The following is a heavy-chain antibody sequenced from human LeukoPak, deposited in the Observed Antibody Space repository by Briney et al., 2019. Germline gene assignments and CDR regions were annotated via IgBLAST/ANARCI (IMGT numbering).Heavy chain of an antibody. V-gene: IGHV5-51*01. J-gene: IGHJ5*02. CDR3: VKQYCPGVWCSVRWFDP. D-gene: IGHD2-8*02. Sequence: GESLKISCKGSGYSFTSYWIGWVRQMPGKGLEWMGIIYPGDSDTRYSPSFQGQVTISADKSISTAYLQWSSLKASDTAMYYCVKQYCPGVWCSVRWFDPWGQGTLVTVSS. CDR2: IYPGDSDT. CDR1: GYSFTSYW.